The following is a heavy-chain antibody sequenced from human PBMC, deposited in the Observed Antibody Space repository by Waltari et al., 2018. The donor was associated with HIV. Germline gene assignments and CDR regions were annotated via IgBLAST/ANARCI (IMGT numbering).Heavy chain of an antibody. CDR3: ARDHRGNKLLYGMDV. V-gene: IGHV1-69*01. J-gene: IGHJ6*02. CDR2: IIPAFGTA. Sequence: QVQLVQSGAEVKKPGSSVRVSCKVSGGPFSSYGSHWVRQAPRQGLEWMGGIIPAFGTANYAERFQGRVTITADEYTSTAYMDLSSLRSEDTAVYFCARDHRGNKLLYGMDVWGQGTTVTV. CDR1: GGPFSSYG.